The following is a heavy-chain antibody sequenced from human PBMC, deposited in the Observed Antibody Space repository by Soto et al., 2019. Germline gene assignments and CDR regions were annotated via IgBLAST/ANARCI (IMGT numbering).Heavy chain of an antibody. Sequence: GGSLRLSCAASGFTVSSNYMSWVRQAPGKGLEWVSVIYSGGSTYYADSVKGRFTISRDNSKNTLYLQMNSLRAEDTAVYYCARCGGGYYYYYMDVWGKGTTVTVSS. D-gene: IGHD3-16*01. CDR3: ARCGGGYYYYYMDV. V-gene: IGHV3-66*01. CDR1: GFTVSSNY. CDR2: IYSGGST. J-gene: IGHJ6*03.